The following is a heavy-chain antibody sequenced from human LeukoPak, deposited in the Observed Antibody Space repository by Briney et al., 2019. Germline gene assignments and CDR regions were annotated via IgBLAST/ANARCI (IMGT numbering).Heavy chain of an antibody. CDR3: ARDAPFHYDSSVFDI. J-gene: IGHJ3*02. Sequence: SETLSLTCTVSGGSISSYYWSWIRQPPGKGLEWIGYIYYSGSTNYNPSLKSRVTISVDTSKNQFPLKLSSVTAADTAVYYCARDAPFHYDSSVFDIWGQGTMVTVSS. D-gene: IGHD3-22*01. CDR1: GGSISSYY. CDR2: IYYSGST. V-gene: IGHV4-59*01.